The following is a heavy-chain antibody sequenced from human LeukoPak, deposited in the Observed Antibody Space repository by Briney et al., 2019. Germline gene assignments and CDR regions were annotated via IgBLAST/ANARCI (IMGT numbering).Heavy chain of an antibody. CDR2: VYYSGSL. CDR3: ARRDYAAWFDP. D-gene: IGHD4/OR15-4a*01. J-gene: IGHJ5*02. CDR1: GASIDSGDSGGYY. V-gene: IGHV4-39*07. Sequence: PSETLSLTCSVSGASIDSGDSGGYYWAWLRQPPGKGPEWIGSVYYSGSLKYNPSLKGRVSISRDMSKNQFFLNLNSVNATDTAVYYCARRDYAAWFDPWGQGTLVTVSS.